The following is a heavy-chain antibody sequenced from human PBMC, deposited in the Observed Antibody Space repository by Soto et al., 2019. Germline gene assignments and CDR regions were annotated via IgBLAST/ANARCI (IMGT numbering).Heavy chain of an antibody. J-gene: IGHJ4*02. Sequence: GESLKISCKGSGYSFAGYWITWVRQKPGKGLEWMGRTDPSDSQTYYSPSFRGHVTISVTKSITTVFLQWSSLRASDAAMYYCARQIYDSDTGPNFQYYFDSWGQGTPVTVSS. D-gene: IGHD3-22*01. V-gene: IGHV5-10-1*01. CDR1: GYSFAGYW. CDR3: ARQIYDSDTGPNFQYYFDS. CDR2: TDPSDSQT.